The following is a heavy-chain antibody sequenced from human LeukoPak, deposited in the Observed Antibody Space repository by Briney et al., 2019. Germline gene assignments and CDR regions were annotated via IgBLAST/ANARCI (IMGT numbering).Heavy chain of an antibody. J-gene: IGHJ4*02. CDR2: ISSSGSTT. Sequence: PGGSLRLSCAVSGFTFSSYEMNWVRQAPGKGLEWVSYISSSGSTTYYADSVKGRFTISRDNAKNSLYLQMNSLRAEDTAVYYCARSGGTSWYWGQGTLVTVSS. D-gene: IGHD1-14*01. CDR3: ARSGGTSWY. CDR1: GFTFSSYE. V-gene: IGHV3-48*03.